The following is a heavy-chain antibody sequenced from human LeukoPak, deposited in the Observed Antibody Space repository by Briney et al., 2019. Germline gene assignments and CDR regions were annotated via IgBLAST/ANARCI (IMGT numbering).Heavy chain of an antibody. CDR3: ARRSYYYGSGSYYNGGFDY. Sequence: GEPLNISCKGSGYSFTSYWIGWARQMPGKGLEWMGIIYPGDSDTTYSPSFQGQVTISADKSISTAYLQWSSLKASDTAMYYCARRSYYYGSGSYYNGGFDYWGQGTLVTVSS. CDR1: GYSFTSYW. V-gene: IGHV5-51*01. J-gene: IGHJ4*02. D-gene: IGHD3-10*01. CDR2: IYPGDSDT.